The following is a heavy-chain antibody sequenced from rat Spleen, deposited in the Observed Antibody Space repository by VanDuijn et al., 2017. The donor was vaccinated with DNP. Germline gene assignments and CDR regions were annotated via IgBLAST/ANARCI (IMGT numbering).Heavy chain of an antibody. J-gene: IGHJ2*01. D-gene: IGHD1-11*01. CDR1: GFNFNDYW. Sequence: EVKLVESGGGLVQPGRSLKLSCAASGFNFNDYWMGWVRQAPGKGLEWIGEINKDSNIIKYVPSLKEKITISRDNVQNTLYLQMSKVGSEDTAIYYCAKGPNYGGWSDYFDYWGQGVMVTVSS. V-gene: IGHV4-2*01. CDR2: INKDSNII. CDR3: AKGPNYGGWSDYFDY.